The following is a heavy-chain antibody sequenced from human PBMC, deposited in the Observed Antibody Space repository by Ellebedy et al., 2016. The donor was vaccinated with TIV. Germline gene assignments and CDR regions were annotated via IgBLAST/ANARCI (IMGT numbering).Heavy chain of an antibody. Sequence: ASVKVSCKGSGYSFTSYWISWVRQMPGKGLEWMGRIDPSDSYTNYSPSFQGHVTISADKSISTAYLQWSSLKASDTAMYYCARRRYYYDSSGYIHWYFDLWGRGTLVTVSS. CDR1: GYSFTSYW. V-gene: IGHV5-10-1*01. J-gene: IGHJ2*01. CDR2: IDPSDSYT. D-gene: IGHD3-22*01. CDR3: ARRRYYYDSSGYIHWYFDL.